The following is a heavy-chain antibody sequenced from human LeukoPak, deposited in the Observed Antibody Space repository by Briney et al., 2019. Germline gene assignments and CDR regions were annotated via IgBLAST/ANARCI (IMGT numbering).Heavy chain of an antibody. CDR2: ISSSSSYI. CDR1: GFTFSSYS. Sequence: GGSLRLSCAASGFTFSSYSMNWVRQAPGKGLEWVSSISSSSSYIYYADSVKGRFTISRDNAKNSLYLQMNCLRAEDTAVYYCARLVSSGSYFDYWGQGTLVTVSS. V-gene: IGHV3-21*01. CDR3: ARLVSSGSYFDY. J-gene: IGHJ4*02. D-gene: IGHD1-26*01.